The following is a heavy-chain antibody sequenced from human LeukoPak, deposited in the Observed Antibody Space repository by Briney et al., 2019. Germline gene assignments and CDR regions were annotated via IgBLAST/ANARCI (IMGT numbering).Heavy chain of an antibody. CDR1: GGSISSCY. CDR2: TYTSGST. Sequence: SETLSLTCTVSGGSISSCYWSWIRQPARTGLEWVGRTYTSGSTHYNPSLKSHDTMSVDTSKTQFALKLSAVTAAGTAVYYCASGRYYMDVWGRGTAVTVSS. CDR3: ASGRYYMDV. V-gene: IGHV4-4*07. J-gene: IGHJ6*03.